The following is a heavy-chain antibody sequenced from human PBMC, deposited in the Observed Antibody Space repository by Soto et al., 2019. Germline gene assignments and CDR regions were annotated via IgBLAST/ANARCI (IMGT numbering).Heavy chain of an antibody. CDR3: ARIGLVPYAFDI. Sequence: PGETLSLTCTVSGGSFSSYYLSWVRQPPGKGLEWIGYIYYSGSTNYNPSLKSRVTISVDTSKNQFSLKLSSVTAADTAVYYCARIGLVPYAFDIWGQGTMVTVSS. V-gene: IGHV4-59*01. CDR2: IYYSGST. D-gene: IGHD6-6*01. J-gene: IGHJ3*02. CDR1: GGSFSSYY.